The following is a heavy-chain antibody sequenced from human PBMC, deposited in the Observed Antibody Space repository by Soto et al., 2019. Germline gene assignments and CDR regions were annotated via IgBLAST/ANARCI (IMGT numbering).Heavy chain of an antibody. CDR3: ARRMPIDSYPFDS. D-gene: IGHD2-2*01. J-gene: IGHJ4*02. CDR2: IYSTGST. CDR1: GGSISSGDYF. V-gene: IGHV4-30-4*01. Sequence: QVQLQESGPGLVKSSQTLSLTCTVSGGSISSGDYFWSWIRQPPGKGLVWIGYIYSTGSTYYNPTLKSRVTITLDTSKNQFSQKMHSVTAAVPAVYYCARRMPIDSYPFDSWGQGSLVTVSS.